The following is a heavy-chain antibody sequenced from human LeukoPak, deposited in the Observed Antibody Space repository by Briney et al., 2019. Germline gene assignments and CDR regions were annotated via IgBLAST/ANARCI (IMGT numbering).Heavy chain of an antibody. CDR3: ARDRGDYCSSTSCYTPGDP. D-gene: IGHD2-2*02. Sequence: SVKVSCKASGGTFSNYAISWVRQAPGQGLEWMGGIIPIFDTPNFAQKFQGRVTMTRDTSTSTVYMELSSLRSEDTAVYYCARDRGDYCSSTSCYTPGDPWGQGTLVTVSS. V-gene: IGHV1-69*05. CDR1: GGTFSNYA. J-gene: IGHJ5*02. CDR2: IIPIFDTP.